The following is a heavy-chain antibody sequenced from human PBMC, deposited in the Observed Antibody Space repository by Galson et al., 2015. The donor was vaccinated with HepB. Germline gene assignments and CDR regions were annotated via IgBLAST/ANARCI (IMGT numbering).Heavy chain of an antibody. J-gene: IGHJ6*02. CDR2: ISGSGGST. D-gene: IGHD6-13*01. CDR3: AKGAAAATGGYYYYGMDV. CDR1: GFTFSSYA. Sequence: SLRLSCAASGFTFSSYAMSWVRQAPGKGLEWVSAISGSGGSTYYADSVKGRFTISRDNSKNTLYLQMNSLRAEDTAVYYCAKGAAAATGGYYYYGMDVWGQGATVTVSS. V-gene: IGHV3-23*01.